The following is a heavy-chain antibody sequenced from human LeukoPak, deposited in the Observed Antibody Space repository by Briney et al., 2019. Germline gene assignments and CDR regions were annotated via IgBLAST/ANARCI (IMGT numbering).Heavy chain of an antibody. CDR1: GFTFSTYA. V-gene: IGHV3-23*01. CDR2: IGPGGGDI. D-gene: IGHD2-21*02. J-gene: IGHJ4*02. CDR3: AKYCGGDCFRNFDY. Sequence: GGLLRLSCAASGFTFSTYAMTWVRQAPGKGLEWVTVIGPGGGDILYADSVKGRFTISRDNSENTLYLQMHSLRAEDTAVYYCAKYCGGDCFRNFDYWGQGTLVTVSS.